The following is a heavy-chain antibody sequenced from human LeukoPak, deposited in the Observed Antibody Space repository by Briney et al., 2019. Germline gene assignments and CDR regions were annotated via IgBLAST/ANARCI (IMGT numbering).Heavy chain of an antibody. CDR2: IYSDGST. CDR1: GLIVSRNY. Sequence: AGGSLRLSCAAPGLIVSRNYMTWVRQAPGKGLEWLSVIYSDGSTHYADSVKDRFIISRDNSKNTLYLQMNTMRAEDTAVYYCARRYFGMDVWGQGTTVTVSS. V-gene: IGHV3-66*04. J-gene: IGHJ6*02. CDR3: ARRYFGMDV.